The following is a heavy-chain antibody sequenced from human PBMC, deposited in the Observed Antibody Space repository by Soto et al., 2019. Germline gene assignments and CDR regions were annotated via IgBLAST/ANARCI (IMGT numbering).Heavy chain of an antibody. J-gene: IGHJ4*02. Sequence: QVQLVQSGADVKKPGASVKVSCKASGYIFSNYYIHWVRQAPGQGLEWMAIINPLPTSGSTNYAQEFQGRVTVTRDTSTSTVYMELSSLRSEDTAIYYCARDLAAAAYWGQGTLVTVSS. CDR3: ARDLAAAAY. V-gene: IGHV1-46*01. D-gene: IGHD6-13*01. CDR1: GYIFSNYY. CDR2: INPLPTSGST.